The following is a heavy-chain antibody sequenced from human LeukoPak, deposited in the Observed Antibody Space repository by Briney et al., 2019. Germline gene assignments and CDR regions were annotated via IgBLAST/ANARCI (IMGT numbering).Heavy chain of an antibody. Sequence: PSETLSLTCAVYGGSFSGYYWSWIRQPPGRGLEWIGEINHSGSTNYNPSLKSQVSISIDTSKNQFSLRLTSVTAADTAVYYCARQTGSGLFILPGGQGTLVTVSS. V-gene: IGHV4-34*01. CDR1: GGSFSGYY. CDR3: ARQTGSGLFILP. D-gene: IGHD3/OR15-3a*01. J-gene: IGHJ4*02. CDR2: INHSGST.